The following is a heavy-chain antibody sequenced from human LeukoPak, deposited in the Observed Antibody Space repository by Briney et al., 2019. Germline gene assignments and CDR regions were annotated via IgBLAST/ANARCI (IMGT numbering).Heavy chain of an antibody. CDR3: ARGDWNGVDY. Sequence: SETLSLTCTVSGGSISSSSYYWGWIRQPPGKGLEWIGSIYYSGSTYYNPSLKSRVTISVDTSKNQFSLKLSSVTAADTAVYYCARGDWNGVDYWGQGTLVTVPS. J-gene: IGHJ4*02. CDR2: IYYSGST. V-gene: IGHV4-39*07. CDR1: GGSISSSSYY. D-gene: IGHD1-1*01.